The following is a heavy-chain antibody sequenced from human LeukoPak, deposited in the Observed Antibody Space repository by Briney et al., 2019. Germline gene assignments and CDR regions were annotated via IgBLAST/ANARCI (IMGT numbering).Heavy chain of an antibody. J-gene: IGHJ4*02. D-gene: IGHD4-11*01. CDR2: ISPNSGGT. CDR3: ARAMTTLNDY. Sequence: ASVKVSCKASGYTFTSYGISWVRQAPGQGLEWMGWISPNSGGTNYAQKFQGRVTMTRDTSITTAYMELSSLRSDDTAVYYCARAMTTLNDYWGQGTLVTVSS. V-gene: IGHV1-2*02. CDR1: GYTFTSYG.